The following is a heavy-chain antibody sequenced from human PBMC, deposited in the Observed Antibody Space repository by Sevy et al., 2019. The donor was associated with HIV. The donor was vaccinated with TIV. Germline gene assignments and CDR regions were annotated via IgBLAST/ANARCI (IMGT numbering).Heavy chain of an antibody. V-gene: IGHV1-69*13. Sequence: ASVKVSCKASGGTFSSYGISWVRQAPGQGLEWMGGIIPILGTVTYAQRFQGRVTFTADESTKTAYMELSSLRSEDTAVYYCARGGGNGWYYFDYWGQETLVTVSS. J-gene: IGHJ4*02. CDR1: GGTFSSYG. CDR3: ARGGGNGWYYFDY. D-gene: IGHD6-19*01. CDR2: IIPILGTV.